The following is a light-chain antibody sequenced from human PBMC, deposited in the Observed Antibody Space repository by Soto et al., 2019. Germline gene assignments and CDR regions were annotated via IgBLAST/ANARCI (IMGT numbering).Light chain of an antibody. Sequence: ETGMTQSPATLSVSPGERATLSCGASQSVSTNLAWYQQKPCQVPRLLIYGASTRASDIPARFSGSGSGTEFTLTIRSLQSEDFAVYYCQQYNEWPLTFGGGTKVEIE. J-gene: IGKJ4*01. CDR3: QQYNEWPLT. CDR1: QSVSTN. V-gene: IGKV3-15*01. CDR2: GAS.